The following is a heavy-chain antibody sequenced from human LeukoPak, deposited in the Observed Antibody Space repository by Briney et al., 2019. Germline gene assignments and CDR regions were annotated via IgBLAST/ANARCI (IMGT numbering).Heavy chain of an antibody. CDR3: ARVVYNYNWHAFDS. Sequence: GGSLRLSCAASGFTFSSYTMHWVRQAPGKGLEYVSAISSNGGSTFYVNSVKGRFTISRDDSKNTLYLQMGSLRTEGMAVYYCARVVYNYNWHAFDSWGQGTLVTVSS. D-gene: IGHD1-1*01. CDR1: GFTFSSYT. CDR2: ISSNGGST. V-gene: IGHV3-64*01. J-gene: IGHJ4*02.